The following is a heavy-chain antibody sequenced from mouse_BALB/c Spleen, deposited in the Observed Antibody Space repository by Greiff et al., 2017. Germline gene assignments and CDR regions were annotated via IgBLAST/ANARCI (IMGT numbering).Heavy chain of an antibody. CDR2: IDPANGNT. V-gene: IGHV14-3*02. CDR3: ARDDYYDY. J-gene: IGHJ2*01. D-gene: IGHD2-3*01. Sequence: EVKLMESGAELVKPGASVKLSCTASGFNIKDTYMHWVKQRPEQGLEWIGRIDPANGNTKYDPKFQGKATITADTSSNTAYLQLSSLTSEDTAVYYCARDDYYDYWGQGTTLTVSS. CDR1: GFNIKDTY.